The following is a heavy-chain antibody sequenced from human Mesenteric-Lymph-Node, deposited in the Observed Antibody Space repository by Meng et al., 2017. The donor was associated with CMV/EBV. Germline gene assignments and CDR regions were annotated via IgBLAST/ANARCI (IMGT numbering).Heavy chain of an antibody. CDR3: ARDRAVTPTGGNWFDP. D-gene: IGHD4-17*01. J-gene: IGHJ5*02. Sequence: SETLSLTCTVSGASISSTNYHWGWIRQPPGEGLEGIGSTYYSPSLDSRVSISVDTSKNQFSLKLTSVTAADTAVYYCARDRAVTPTGGNWFDPWGQGTLVTVSS. V-gene: IGHV4-39*07. CDR1: GASISSTNYH. CDR2: T.